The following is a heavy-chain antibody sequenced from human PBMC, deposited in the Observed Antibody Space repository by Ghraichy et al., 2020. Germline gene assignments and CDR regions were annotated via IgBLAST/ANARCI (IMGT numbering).Heavy chain of an antibody. D-gene: IGHD2/OR15-2a*01. Sequence: ASVKVSCKASGYTFKSYGVSWVRQAPGQGREWVVWIHSYSVSTNYAQKFPGTVTLSTETTTDPSTVTFYMDLRSLRSDDTAIYYCTRDYLGRGMFDYWGQGPLVTVSS. CDR1: GYTFKSYG. V-gene: IGHV1-18*01. J-gene: IGHJ4*02. CDR3: TRDYLGRGMFDY. CDR2: IHSYSVST.